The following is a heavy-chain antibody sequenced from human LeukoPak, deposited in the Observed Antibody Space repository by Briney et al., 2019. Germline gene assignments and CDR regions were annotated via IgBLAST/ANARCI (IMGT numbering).Heavy chain of an antibody. CDR1: GGSISSGGYY. Sequence: SQTLSLTCTVSGGSISSGGYYWSWIRQHPGKGLEWIVYIYYSGTYYNPSLKSRVTISVDTSKNQFSLKLSSVTAADTAVYYCARGAEQYYYDFWSGYLYYFDYWGQGTLVTVSS. D-gene: IGHD3-3*01. CDR3: ARGAEQYYYDFWSGYLYYFDY. V-gene: IGHV4-31*03. CDR2: IYYSGT. J-gene: IGHJ4*02.